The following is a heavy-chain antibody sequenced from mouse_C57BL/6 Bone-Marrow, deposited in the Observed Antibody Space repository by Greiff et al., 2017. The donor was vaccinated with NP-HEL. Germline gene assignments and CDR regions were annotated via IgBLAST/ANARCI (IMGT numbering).Heavy chain of an antibody. CDR1: GYTFTNYW. CDR3: ARYAGYYGFYFDY. D-gene: IGHD1-1*01. V-gene: IGHV1-63*01. Sequence: QVQLQQSGAELVRPGTSVKMSCKASGYTFTNYWIGWAKQRPGHGLEWIGDIYPGGGYTNYNEKFKGKATLTADKSSSTAYMQFSSLTSEDSAIYYCARYAGYYGFYFDYWGQGTTLTVSS. J-gene: IGHJ2*01. CDR2: IYPGGGYT.